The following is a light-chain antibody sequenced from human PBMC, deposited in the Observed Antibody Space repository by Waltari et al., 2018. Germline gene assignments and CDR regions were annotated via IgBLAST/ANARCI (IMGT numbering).Light chain of an antibody. CDR2: KAS. V-gene: IGKV1-5*03. Sequence: DIQMTQSPSTLSASVRDRVTITCRASQSISSWLAWYQQKPGKAPKLLIYKASSLESGVPSRFSGSGSGTEFTLTIRSLQPDDFATYYCQQYNSYRTFGQGTKVEIK. J-gene: IGKJ1*01. CDR3: QQYNSYRT. CDR1: QSISSW.